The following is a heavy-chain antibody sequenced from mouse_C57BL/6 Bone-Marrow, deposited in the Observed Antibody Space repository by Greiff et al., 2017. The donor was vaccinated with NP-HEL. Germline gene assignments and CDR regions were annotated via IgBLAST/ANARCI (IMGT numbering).Heavy chain of an antibody. Sequence: QVQLQQPGAELVMPGASVKLSCKASGYTFTSYWMHWVKQRPGQGLEWIGEIDPSDSYTNYNQKFKGKSTLTVDKSSSTAYMQLISLTSEDSSVYYCARDGRNFDYWGQGTTLTVSS. J-gene: IGHJ2*01. CDR2: IDPSDSYT. CDR3: ARDGRNFDY. CDR1: GYTFTSYW. V-gene: IGHV1-69*01. D-gene: IGHD1-1*01.